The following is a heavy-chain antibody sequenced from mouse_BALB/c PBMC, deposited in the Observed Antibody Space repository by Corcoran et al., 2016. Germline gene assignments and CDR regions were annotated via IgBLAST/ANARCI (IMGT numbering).Heavy chain of an antibody. CDR1: GFNIKDYY. Sequence: VHLQQSGAELVRPGALVKLSCKVSGFNIKDYYMHWVNQRPEQGLEWIGWIDPENGNTIYDPKFQGKASITADTSSNTAYLQLSSLTSEDTAVNYCSRYAMDYWGQETSVTVSS. CDR2: IDPENGNT. J-gene: IGHJ4*01. V-gene: IGHV14-1*02. CDR3: SRYAMDY.